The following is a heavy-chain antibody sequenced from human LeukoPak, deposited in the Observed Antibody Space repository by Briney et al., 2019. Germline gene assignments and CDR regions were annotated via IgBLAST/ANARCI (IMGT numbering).Heavy chain of an antibody. V-gene: IGHV3-30*18. Sequence: PGGSLRLSCAASGFTFNSYGMHWVRQAPGKGLEWVAFISYDGSNKYYADSVKGRFTISRDDSKNTLYLQMNSLRAEDTAVYYCAKDRLGALYYYDSSGYYRFDYWGQGTLVTVSS. CDR2: ISYDGSNK. J-gene: IGHJ4*01. D-gene: IGHD3-22*01. CDR1: GFTFNSYG. CDR3: AKDRLGALYYYDSSGYYRFDY.